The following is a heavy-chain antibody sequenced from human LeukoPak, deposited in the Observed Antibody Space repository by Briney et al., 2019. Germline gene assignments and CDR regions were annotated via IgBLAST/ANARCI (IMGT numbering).Heavy chain of an antibody. CDR2: IYYSGIT. CDR1: GGSVSSNSYY. J-gene: IGHJ4*02. V-gene: IGHV4-39*02. D-gene: IGHD5-18*01. CDR3: AREVGRGYTYGSNY. Sequence: PSETLSLTCTVSGGSVSSNSYYWGWIRQPPGKGLEWIGNIYYSGITYYNPSLKSRVTISVDTSKNQFSLKLSSVTAADTVVYYCAREVGRGYTYGSNYWGQGTLVTVSS.